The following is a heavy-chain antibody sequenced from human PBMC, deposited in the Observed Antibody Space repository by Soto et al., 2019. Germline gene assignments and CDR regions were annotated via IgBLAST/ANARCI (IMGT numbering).Heavy chain of an antibody. Sequence: PSETLSLTCAVYGGSFSGYYWSWIRQPPGKGREWIGEINHSGSTNYNPSLKSRVTISVDTSKNQFSLKLSSVTAADTAVYYCARERPITMVRGGIITSYYYGMDVWGQGTTVAVSS. CDR3: ARERPITMVRGGIITSYYYGMDV. J-gene: IGHJ6*02. D-gene: IGHD3-10*01. V-gene: IGHV4-34*01. CDR1: GGSFSGYY. CDR2: INHSGST.